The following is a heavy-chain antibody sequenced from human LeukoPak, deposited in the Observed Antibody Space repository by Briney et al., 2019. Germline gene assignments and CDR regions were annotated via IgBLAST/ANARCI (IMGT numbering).Heavy chain of an antibody. D-gene: IGHD6-13*01. V-gene: IGHV3-23*01. CDR2: ISGTGLST. CDR3: ALNAATGYSFDS. CDR1: GFTFTTYA. Sequence: QSGGSLRLSCAASGFTFTTYAMTWVRQAPGKGLEWVSTISGTGLSTYYADSVKGRFTISRDNSKNTLYLQMNSLRAEDTAVYYCALNAATGYSFDSWGQGTLVTVSS. J-gene: IGHJ4*02.